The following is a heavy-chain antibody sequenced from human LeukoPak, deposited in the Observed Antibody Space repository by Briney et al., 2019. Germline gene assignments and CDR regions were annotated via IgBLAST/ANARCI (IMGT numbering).Heavy chain of an antibody. V-gene: IGHV4-39*07. CDR3: ARGTVAAGRDSFDY. D-gene: IGHD6-13*01. CDR1: GGSISSSSYY. Sequence: PSETLSLTCTVSGGSISSSSYYWGWIRQPPGKGLEWIGSIYYSGSTNYNPSLKSRVTISVDTSKDQFSLKLSSVTAADTAVYYCARGTVAAGRDSFDYWGQGTLVTVSS. CDR2: IYYSGST. J-gene: IGHJ4*02.